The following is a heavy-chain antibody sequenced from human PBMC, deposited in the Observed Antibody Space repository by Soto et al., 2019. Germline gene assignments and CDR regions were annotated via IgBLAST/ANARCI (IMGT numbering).Heavy chain of an antibody. V-gene: IGHV3-23*01. CDR1: GFTFSSYA. CDR3: AKVMDSSGIWGFYYFDY. D-gene: IGHD3-22*01. Sequence: GGSLRLSCAASGFTFSSYAMSWVRQAPGKGLEWVSAISGSGGSTYYADSVKGRFTISRDNSKNTLYLQMNSLRAEDTAVYYCAKVMDSSGIWGFYYFDYWGQGTLVTVSS. CDR2: ISGSGGST. J-gene: IGHJ4*02.